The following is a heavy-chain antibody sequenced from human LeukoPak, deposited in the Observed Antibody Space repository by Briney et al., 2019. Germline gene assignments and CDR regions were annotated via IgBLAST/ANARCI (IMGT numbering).Heavy chain of an antibody. CDR1: GFTVSSTY. CDR3: AKGSKRYLDY. Sequence: GGSLRLSCAASGFTVSSTYMSWVRRAPGKGLEWVSLIYSGGSTYYADSVKGRFTISRDNSENTLYFQMNSLTAEDTAVYYCAKGSKRYLDYWGQGTLVTVSS. J-gene: IGHJ4*02. CDR2: IYSGGST. V-gene: IGHV3-66*01.